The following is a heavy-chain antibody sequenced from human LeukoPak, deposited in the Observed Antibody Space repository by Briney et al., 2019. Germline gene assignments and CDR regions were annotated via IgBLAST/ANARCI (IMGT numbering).Heavy chain of an antibody. CDR3: AKDRAIAAAAAYYYYGMDV. Sequence: GGSLRLSCAASGFTFDDYPMHWVRQAPGKGLEWVSGISWNSGSIGYADSVKGRFTISRDNAKNSLYLQMNSLRAEDTALYYCAKDRAIAAAAAYYYYGMDVWGQGTTVTVSS. D-gene: IGHD6-13*01. V-gene: IGHV3-9*01. CDR1: GFTFDDYP. J-gene: IGHJ6*02. CDR2: ISWNSGSI.